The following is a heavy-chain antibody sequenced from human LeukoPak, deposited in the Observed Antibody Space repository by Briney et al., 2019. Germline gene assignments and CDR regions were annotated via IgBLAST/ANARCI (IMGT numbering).Heavy chain of an antibody. J-gene: IGHJ4*02. D-gene: IGHD2-15*01. CDR3: AKDIEVVGDSEGVVDY. Sequence: PGGSLRLSCAASGFTFDDYAMHWVRQAPGKGLEWVSGICCNSGSIGYADSVKGRFTISRDNAKNSLYLQMNSLRAEDTAVYYCAKDIEVVGDSEGVVDYWGQGTLVTVSS. CDR1: GFTFDDYA. V-gene: IGHV3-9*01. CDR2: ICCNSGSI.